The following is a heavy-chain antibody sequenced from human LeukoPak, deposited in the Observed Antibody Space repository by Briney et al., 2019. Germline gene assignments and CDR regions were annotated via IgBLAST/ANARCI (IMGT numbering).Heavy chain of an antibody. Sequence: ASVKVSCKASGYTFTSYYMHWVRQAPGQGLEWMGGINPSGGSTSYAQKFQGRLTMTRDTSTSTVYMELSSLRSEDTAVYHCARDRGEGYYFDYWGQGTLVTVSS. V-gene: IGHV1-46*01. D-gene: IGHD3-10*01. J-gene: IGHJ4*02. CDR1: GYTFTSYY. CDR3: ARDRGEGYYFDY. CDR2: INPSGGST.